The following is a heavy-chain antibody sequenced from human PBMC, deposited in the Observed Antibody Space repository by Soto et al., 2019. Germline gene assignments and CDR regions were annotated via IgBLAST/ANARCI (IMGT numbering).Heavy chain of an antibody. V-gene: IGHV2-26*01. Sequence: QVTLKESGPVLVKPTEPLTLTCTVSGLSLSNGRLGVSWIRQPPGKALEWLAHIFSTDDKSYSTSLKSRLTISKDTSSSQVILTMTNMDPVDSATYYCALIKDCSRTDCYLATFDPWGQGTLVTVSS. CDR1: GLSLSNGRLG. CDR2: IFSTDDK. CDR3: ALIKDCSRTDCYLATFDP. D-gene: IGHD2-2*01. J-gene: IGHJ5*02.